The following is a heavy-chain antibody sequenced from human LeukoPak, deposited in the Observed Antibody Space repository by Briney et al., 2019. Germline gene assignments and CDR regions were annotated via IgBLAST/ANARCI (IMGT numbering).Heavy chain of an antibody. CDR3: ATLRFGELPSDY. Sequence: ASVKVSCKASGYTFTDYYMHWVQQAPGKGLEWMGRVDPEDGETIYAEKFQGRVTITADTSTDTAYMELSSLRSEDTAVYYCATLRFGELPSDYWGQGTLVTVSS. CDR1: GYTFTDYY. D-gene: IGHD3-10*01. V-gene: IGHV1-69-2*01. J-gene: IGHJ4*02. CDR2: VDPEDGET.